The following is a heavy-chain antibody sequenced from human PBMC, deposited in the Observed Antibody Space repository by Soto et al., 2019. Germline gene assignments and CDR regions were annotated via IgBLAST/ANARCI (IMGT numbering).Heavy chain of an antibody. V-gene: IGHV4-59*08. CDR1: GGSISSYY. D-gene: IGHD3-10*01. J-gene: IGHJ5*02. Sequence: SETLSLTCTVSGGSISSYYWSWIRQPPGKGLEWIGYIYYSGSTNYNPSLKSRVTISVDTSKNQFSLKLSSVTAADTAVYYCARWAYGEGWFDPWGQGTLVTVSS. CDR3: ARWAYGEGWFDP. CDR2: IYYSGST.